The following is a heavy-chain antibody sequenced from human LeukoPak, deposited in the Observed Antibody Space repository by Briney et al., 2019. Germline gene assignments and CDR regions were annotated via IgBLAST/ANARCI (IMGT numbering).Heavy chain of an antibody. D-gene: IGHD3-10*01. J-gene: IGHJ5*02. CDR1: GYTFTGYY. V-gene: IGHV1-2*02. CDR3: ARDNTMVGGATPEFDT. CDR2: INPNSGGT. Sequence: ASVKVSCKASGYTFTGYYMHWVRQAPGQGLEWMGWINPNSGGTNYAQKFQGRVTMTSDTSISTAYMELSRLRSDDTAVYYCARDNTMVGGATPEFDTWGKGPLVTVSS.